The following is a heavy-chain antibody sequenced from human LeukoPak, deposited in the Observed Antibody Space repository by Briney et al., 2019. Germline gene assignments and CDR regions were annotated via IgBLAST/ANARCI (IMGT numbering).Heavy chain of an antibody. Sequence: SETLSLTCAVYGGSFSGYYWSWIRQPPGKGLEWIGEINHSGSTNYNPSLKSRVTISVDTSKNQFSLKLSSVTAADTAVYYCARGRYDSSGYFPKIFDAFDIWGQGTMVTVSS. CDR1: GGSFSGYY. V-gene: IGHV4-34*01. J-gene: IGHJ3*02. CDR3: ARGRYDSSGYFPKIFDAFDI. D-gene: IGHD3-22*01. CDR2: INHSGST.